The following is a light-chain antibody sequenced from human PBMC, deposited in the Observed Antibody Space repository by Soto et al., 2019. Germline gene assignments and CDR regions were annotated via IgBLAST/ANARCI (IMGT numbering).Light chain of an antibody. CDR3: SSYTSSSTRV. CDR2: EVS. Sequence: QSALSQPSSVSGSPGQSITISCTGTISDVGGYNYVSWYQQHPGKAPKLLIYEVSDRPSGVSSRFSGSKSGNTASLTISGLQAEDEADYYCSSYTSSSTRVFGTGTKVTVL. J-gene: IGLJ1*01. CDR1: ISDVGGYNY. V-gene: IGLV2-14*01.